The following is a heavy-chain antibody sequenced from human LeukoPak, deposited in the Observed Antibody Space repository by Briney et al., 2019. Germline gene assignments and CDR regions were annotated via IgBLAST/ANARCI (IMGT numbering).Heavy chain of an antibody. D-gene: IGHD3-10*01. V-gene: IGHV4-31*03. Sequence: SETLSLTCTVSGGSISSGNYYWSWIRQHPGKGLEWIGYIHHSGSTYYNPSIKSRVIISVDTSKNQFSLKLNSVTAADTAVYYCASYGSGSYRFDPWGQGTLVTVSS. CDR2: IHHSGST. CDR3: ASYGSGSYRFDP. CDR1: GGSISSGNYY. J-gene: IGHJ5*02.